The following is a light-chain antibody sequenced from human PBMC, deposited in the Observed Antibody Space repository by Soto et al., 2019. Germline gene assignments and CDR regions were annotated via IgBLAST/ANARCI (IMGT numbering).Light chain of an antibody. V-gene: IGKV1-39*01. Sequence: DIQMTQSPSSLSASVGDRFTITCRASQSISIYLNWYQQKPGKAPKLLIYAASSLQSGVPSRFSGSGSGTEFTLTISSLQPDDFATYYCQHYNSYSEAFGQGTKVDI. J-gene: IGKJ1*01. CDR1: QSISIY. CDR2: AAS. CDR3: QHYNSYSEA.